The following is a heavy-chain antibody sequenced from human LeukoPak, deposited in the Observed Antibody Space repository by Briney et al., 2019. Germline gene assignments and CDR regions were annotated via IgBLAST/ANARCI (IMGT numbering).Heavy chain of an antibody. J-gene: IGHJ3*02. V-gene: IGHV4-31*03. CDR3: ARDVVVTSSPDAFDI. CDR1: GDSVTSGGYC. D-gene: IGHD2-21*02. Sequence: SETLSLTCTVSGDSVTSGGYCWTWIRQHPGKGLEWIGYISNSGTTSYNPSLKSRVSISVDTSNNQFSLSLSSVTAADTAVYYCARDVVVTSSPDAFDIWGQGTMVTVSS. CDR2: ISNSGTT.